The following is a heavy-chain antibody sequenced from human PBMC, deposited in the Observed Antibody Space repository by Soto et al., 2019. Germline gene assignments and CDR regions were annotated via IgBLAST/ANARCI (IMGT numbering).Heavy chain of an antibody. CDR3: ARDTTRLEH. CDR2: ISSGAFTI. V-gene: IGHV3-11*01. J-gene: IGHJ4*02. Sequence: EGSLRRSCVVSGGSFRDSYMTWVRQIQGKGQEWIAFISSGAFTISYAAAVKGRSTISSDDGHNSLFLQMESLRAEDTALYYCARDTTRLEHWRPGTLVTVSS. CDR1: GGSFRDSY. D-gene: IGHD1-1*01.